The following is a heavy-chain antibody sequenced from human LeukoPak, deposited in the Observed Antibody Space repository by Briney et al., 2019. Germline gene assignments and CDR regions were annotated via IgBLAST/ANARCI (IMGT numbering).Heavy chain of an antibody. CDR3: ARLSGAYFDY. CDR2: ISSSSAFI. V-gene: IGHV3-21*01. Sequence: PGGSLRLSCAASGFTFSNYNMNWVRQTPGKGLEWVSSISSSSAFIYYADSAKGRFTISRDNAKNSLFLQMNSLRDEDSAVYYCARLSGAYFDYWGQGTLVTVSS. J-gene: IGHJ4*02. CDR1: GFTFSNYN. D-gene: IGHD3-10*01.